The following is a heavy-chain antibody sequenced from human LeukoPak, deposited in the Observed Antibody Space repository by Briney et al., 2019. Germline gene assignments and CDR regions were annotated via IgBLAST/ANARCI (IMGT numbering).Heavy chain of an antibody. CDR1: GGSMSGYF. CDR2: IYYSGST. J-gene: IGHJ4*02. Sequence: PSETLSLTCTVSGGSMSGYFWSWIRQPPGKGLEWIGHIYYSGSTNYNPFLKSRVTISVDTSNNQFSLRLTSVTAADTAVYYCARDLRGGWYYFDYWGQGTLVTVSS. V-gene: IGHV4-59*12. CDR3: ARDLRGGWYYFDY. D-gene: IGHD6-19*01.